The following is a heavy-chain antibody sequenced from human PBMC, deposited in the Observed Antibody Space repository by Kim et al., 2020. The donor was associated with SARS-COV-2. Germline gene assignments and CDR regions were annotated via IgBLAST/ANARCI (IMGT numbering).Heavy chain of an antibody. D-gene: IGHD3-3*01. CDR3: ARGGITIFGVVTRMDV. CDR1: GGSISSSSYY. Sequence: SETLSLTCTVSGGSISSSSYYWGWIRQPPGKGLEWIGSIYYSGSTYYNPSLKSRVTISVDTSKNQFSLKLSSVTAADTAVYYCARGGITIFGVVTRMDVWGQGTTVTVSS. CDR2: IYYSGST. V-gene: IGHV4-39*01. J-gene: IGHJ6*02.